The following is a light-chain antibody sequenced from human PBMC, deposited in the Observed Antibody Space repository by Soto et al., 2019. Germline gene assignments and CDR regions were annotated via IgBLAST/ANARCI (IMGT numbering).Light chain of an antibody. J-gene: IGLJ2*01. CDR1: SSDVDGYKY. Sequence: QSALTQPRSVSGSPGQSVTISCTGTSSDVDGYKYVSWYQQHPGKAPKVIIYDVSERPSGVPDRFSGSKSGYTASLTISGLQAEDEADYYCVLYMRSGISVFGGGTKVTVL. V-gene: IGLV2-11*01. CDR2: DVS. CDR3: VLYMRSGISV.